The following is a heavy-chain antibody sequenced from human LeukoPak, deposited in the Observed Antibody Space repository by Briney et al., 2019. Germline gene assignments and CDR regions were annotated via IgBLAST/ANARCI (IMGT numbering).Heavy chain of an antibody. J-gene: IGHJ4*02. CDR2: ISSSSSYI. V-gene: IGHV3-21*01. Sequence: PGGSLRLSCAASGFTFSTYWMNWVRQAPGKGLEWVSAISSSSSYIYYADSVKGRFTISRDNAKNSLYLQMNSLRAEDTAVYYCARGGGYCGGDCYGIDYWGQGTLVTVSS. CDR3: ARGGGYCGGDCYGIDY. CDR1: GFTFSTYW. D-gene: IGHD2-21*01.